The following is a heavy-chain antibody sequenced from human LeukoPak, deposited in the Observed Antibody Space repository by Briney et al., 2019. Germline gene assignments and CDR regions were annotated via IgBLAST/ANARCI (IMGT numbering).Heavy chain of an antibody. D-gene: IGHD6-6*01. CDR1: GFTFSSYS. CDR2: ISSSSSYI. CDR3: ACDPARAFDI. V-gene: IGHV3-21*01. Sequence: GGSLRLSCAASGFTFSSYSMSWVRQAPGKGLEWVSSISSSSSYIYYADSVKGRFTISRDNAKNSLYLQMNSLRAEDTAVYYCACDPARAFDIWGQGTMVTVSS. J-gene: IGHJ3*02.